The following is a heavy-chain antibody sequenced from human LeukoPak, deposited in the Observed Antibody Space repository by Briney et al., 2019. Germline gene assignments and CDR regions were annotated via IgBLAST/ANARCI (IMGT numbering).Heavy chain of an antibody. CDR2: IKQDGSEK. CDR1: GFTFSSYW. D-gene: IGHD6-13*01. Sequence: GGSLRLSCAASGFTFSSYWMSWVRQAPGKGLEWVANIKQDGSEKYYVDSVKGRFTISRDNAKNSLYLQMNSLRAEDTAVYYCAREGSSSWGNWLDPWGQGTLVTVSS. CDR3: AREGSSSWGNWLDP. J-gene: IGHJ5*02. V-gene: IGHV3-7*01.